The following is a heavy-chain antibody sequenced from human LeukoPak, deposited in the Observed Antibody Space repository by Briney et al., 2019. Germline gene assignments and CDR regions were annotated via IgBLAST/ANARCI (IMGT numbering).Heavy chain of an antibody. CDR3: ARGVYSSSWYAYNWFDP. J-gene: IGHJ5*02. Sequence: ASVKVSCKASGYTFTGYYMHWVRQAPRQGLEWMGWINPNSGGTNYAQKFQGRVTMTRDTSISTAYMELSRLRSDDTAVYYCARGVYSSSWYAYNWFDPWGQGTLVTVSS. CDR2: INPNSGGT. V-gene: IGHV1-2*02. CDR1: GYTFTGYY. D-gene: IGHD6-13*01.